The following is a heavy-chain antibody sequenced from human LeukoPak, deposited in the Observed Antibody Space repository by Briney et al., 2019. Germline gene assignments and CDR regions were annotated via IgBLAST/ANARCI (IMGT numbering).Heavy chain of an antibody. CDR3: AKEGGYYYDSSGHTLSDAFAV. CDR1: GFTFSTYA. CDR2: LTGRGGGT. Sequence: PGGSLRLSCAASGFTFSTYAMSWVRQAPGKGLEWVSTLTGRGGGTYYADSVKGRFAISRGDSKNTLYLQMTSLRAEDTAVYYCAKEGGYYYDSSGHTLSDAFAVWGQGTMVTVSS. J-gene: IGHJ3*01. D-gene: IGHD3-22*01. V-gene: IGHV3-23*01.